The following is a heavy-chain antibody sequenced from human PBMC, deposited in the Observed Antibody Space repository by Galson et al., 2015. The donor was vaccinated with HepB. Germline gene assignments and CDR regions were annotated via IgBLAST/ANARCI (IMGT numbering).Heavy chain of an antibody. CDR3: ARGRVPAAVTPDY. J-gene: IGHJ4*02. Sequence: SLRLSCAASGFTFSSYAMSWVRQAPGKGLEWVSAISGSGGSTYYADSVKGRFTISRDNSKNSLYLQMNSLRAEDTAVYYCARGRVPAAVTPDYWGQGTLVTVSS. CDR1: GFTFSSYA. D-gene: IGHD2-2*01. CDR2: ISGSGGST. V-gene: IGHV3-23*01.